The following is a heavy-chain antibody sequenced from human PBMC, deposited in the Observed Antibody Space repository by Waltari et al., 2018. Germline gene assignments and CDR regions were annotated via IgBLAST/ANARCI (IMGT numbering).Heavy chain of an antibody. CDR2: ISGSGGST. CDR3: ARTYSGSYRARSAGVPGSYFDY. D-gene: IGHD1-26*01. Sequence: VQLQESGPGLVKPSETLSLTCTVSGGSISSHYWSWIRQPPGKGLEWVSAISGSGGSTYYADSGKGRFTISRDNSKNTLYLQMNSLRAEDTAVYYCARTYSGSYRARSAGVPGSYFDYWGQGTLVTVSS. CDR1: GGSISSHY. J-gene: IGHJ4*02. V-gene: IGHV3-23*01.